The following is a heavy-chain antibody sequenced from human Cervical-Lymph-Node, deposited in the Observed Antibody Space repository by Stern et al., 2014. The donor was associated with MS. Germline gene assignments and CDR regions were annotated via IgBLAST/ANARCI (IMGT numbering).Heavy chain of an antibody. Sequence: QVQLVQWGAGPVKPSETLSLTCAVFGGSFSDFYWTWIRQPPGKGLEWIGEIDHMVRTIYTPSLKRRVTVLVDTARNEFSLRLRSVTAADTAVYYCASAGYSSSQFSWSDRWGQGTLVTVSS. V-gene: IGHV4-34*01. J-gene: IGHJ5*02. CDR2: IDHMVRT. CDR3: ASAGYSSSQFSWSDR. CDR1: GGSFSDFY. D-gene: IGHD6-13*01.